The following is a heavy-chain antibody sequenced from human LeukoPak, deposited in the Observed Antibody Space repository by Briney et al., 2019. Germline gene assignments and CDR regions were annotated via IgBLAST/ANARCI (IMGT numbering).Heavy chain of an antibody. V-gene: IGHV4-59*08. CDR1: GDYLSCDY. D-gene: IGHD1-26*01. CDR2: IYYSGST. CDR3: ARRGGNYYGWFDP. J-gene: IGHJ5*02. Sequence: PSETLSLTCTVSGDYLSCDYWSWIRQPPGKGLERIGYIYYSGSTNYNPSLKSRVTISLDTSRNQFSLKLSSVTAADTAVYYCARRGGNYYGWFDPWGQGTLVTVSS.